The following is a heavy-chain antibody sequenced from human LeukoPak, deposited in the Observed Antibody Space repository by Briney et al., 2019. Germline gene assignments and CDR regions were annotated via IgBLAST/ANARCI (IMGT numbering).Heavy chain of an antibody. D-gene: IGHD1-26*01. Sequence: SETLSLTCTVSGDSVTNHYWTWIRQPPGKGLEWIGYIDYSGSTNYNPSLKSRLTMSIDTSKNQFSLSLSSVTAADTAVYYCARSLGAPDDYWGQGTLVTVSS. J-gene: IGHJ4*02. CDR3: ARSLGAPDDY. V-gene: IGHV4-59*08. CDR1: GDSVTNHY. CDR2: IDYSGST.